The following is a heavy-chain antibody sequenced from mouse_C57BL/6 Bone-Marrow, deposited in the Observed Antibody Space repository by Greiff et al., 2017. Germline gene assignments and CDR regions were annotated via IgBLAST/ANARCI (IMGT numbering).Heavy chain of an antibody. CDR3: TSIYCYGCSHFDY. J-gene: IGHJ2*01. CDR1: GFNIKDDY. V-gene: IGHV14-4*01. CDR2: IDPENGDT. D-gene: IGHD1-1*01. Sequence: EVQLQQSGAELVRPGASVKLSCTASGFNIKDDYMHWVKQRPEQGLEWIGWIDPENGDTEYASKFQGKATITADTSSTTAYLQLSSLTSEDTAVYYCTSIYCYGCSHFDYWGQGTTLAVSS.